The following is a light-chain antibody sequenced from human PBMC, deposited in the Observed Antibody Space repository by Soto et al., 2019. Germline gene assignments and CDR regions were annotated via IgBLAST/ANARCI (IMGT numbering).Light chain of an antibody. Sequence: QPVLTQPASVSGSPGQSITISCTGTSSDVGDRNYVSWYQQHPNKAPKLIIYEVNNRPSGISNRFSGSKSGNTASLTISGLQPEDEADYHCSSYTTIGTWVFGGGTKLTVL. CDR1: SSDVGDRNY. CDR2: EVN. J-gene: IGLJ3*02. V-gene: IGLV2-14*03. CDR3: SSYTTIGTWV.